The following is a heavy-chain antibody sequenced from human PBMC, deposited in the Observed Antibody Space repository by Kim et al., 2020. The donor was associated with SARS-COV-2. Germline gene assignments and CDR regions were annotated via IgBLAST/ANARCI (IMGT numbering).Heavy chain of an antibody. CDR2: IYSGGST. CDR3: ARDGPQRPIND. V-gene: IGHV3-53*01. Sequence: GGSLRLSCAASGFTVSSNYMSWVRQAPGKGLEWVSVIYSGGSTFYADSVKGRFTISRDNSKNTLFLQMNSLRVEDTAVYYCARDGPQRPINDWGQGTLVTVSS. D-gene: IGHD1-1*01. CDR1: GFTVSSNY. J-gene: IGHJ4*02.